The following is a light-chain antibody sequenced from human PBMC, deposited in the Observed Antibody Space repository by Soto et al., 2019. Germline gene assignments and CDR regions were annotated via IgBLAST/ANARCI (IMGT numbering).Light chain of an antibody. J-gene: IGKJ1*01. CDR3: QQYYSIPWT. V-gene: IGKV4-1*01. Sequence: IVMTQSPDSLAVSLGERATFNCKSSQSVLYSSDNKNYLAWYQQKPGQPPKLLIYWASTREFGVPDRFSVSGSGTDFTLTISSLQAEDVAVYYCQQYYSIPWTFGQGTKVEIK. CDR2: WAS. CDR1: QSVLYSSDNKNY.